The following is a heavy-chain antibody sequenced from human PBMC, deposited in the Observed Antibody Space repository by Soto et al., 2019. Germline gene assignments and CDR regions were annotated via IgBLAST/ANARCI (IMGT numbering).Heavy chain of an antibody. J-gene: IGHJ2*01. V-gene: IGHV3-23*01. CDR1: GFDFGRYA. CDR3: VKDQTGDLVWYFNL. D-gene: IGHD2-21*01. CDR2: ISAGDAKT. Sequence: EMRLLQSGGGVGQTGGSLRLSCATSGFDFGRYAINWVRQAPGEGLELVGSISAGDAKTHYSDSVKGRFTISSDSSTNTVFLQMDTLRPEDTAVYYCVKDQTGDLVWYFNLWGRGTQVTVSS.